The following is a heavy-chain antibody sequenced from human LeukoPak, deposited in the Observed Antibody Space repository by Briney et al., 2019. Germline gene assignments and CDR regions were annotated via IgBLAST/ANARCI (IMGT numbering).Heavy chain of an antibody. J-gene: IGHJ4*02. D-gene: IGHD4-23*01. V-gene: IGHV3-21*01. CDR2: IRSGSTYI. Sequence: GGSLRLSCAASGFTFSSYSMNWVRQAPGTGLEWVSSIRSGSTYIYYADSVKGRFTISRDNAKNSLYLQMNSPRAEDTAVYYCARVGDYGGNPRDYWGQGTLVTVSS. CDR1: GFTFSSYS. CDR3: ARVGDYGGNPRDY.